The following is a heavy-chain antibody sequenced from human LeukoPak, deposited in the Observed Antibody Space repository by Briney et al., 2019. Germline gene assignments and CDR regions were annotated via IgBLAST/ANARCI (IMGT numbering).Heavy chain of an antibody. CDR3: ARAPSDYYGSGSYPIDY. J-gene: IGHJ4*02. V-gene: IGHV3-30*01. CDR2: ISYDGSYK. CDR1: GFTFSSYA. Sequence: RGRSLRLSCAASGFTFSSYAMHWVRQGPGKGLEWVAVISYDGSYKYYADSVKGRFTISRDNSKNTLDLQMNTLRAEDTAVYYCARAPSDYYGSGSYPIDYWGQGTLVTVSS. D-gene: IGHD3-10*01.